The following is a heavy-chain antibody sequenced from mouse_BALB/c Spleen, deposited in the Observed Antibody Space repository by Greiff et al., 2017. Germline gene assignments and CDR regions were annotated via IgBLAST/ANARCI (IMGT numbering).Heavy chain of an antibody. CDR3: ARHGPLVFDY. Sequence: DVMLVESGGGLVKPGGSLKLSCAASGFAFSSYDMSWVRQTPEKRLEWVAYISSGGGSTYYPDTVKGRFTISRDNAKNTLYLQMSSLKSEDTAMYYCARHGPLVFDYWGQGTTLTVSS. CDR1: GFAFSSYD. V-gene: IGHV5-12-1*01. J-gene: IGHJ2*01. D-gene: IGHD2-2*01. CDR2: ISSGGGST.